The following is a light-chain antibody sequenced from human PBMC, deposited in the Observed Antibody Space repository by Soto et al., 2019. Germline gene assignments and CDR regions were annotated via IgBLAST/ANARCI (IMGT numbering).Light chain of an antibody. V-gene: IGKV3-15*01. Sequence: EVLMTQSPDTLYVSPGERVTLPCRASQSVSDNLAWYQQKPGQGPRLLVYRASTRTLGIPARFSGSESGTEFTLTISSLQSEDFAVYYCQQYNSWPITLGQGTRLEIK. CDR3: QQYNSWPIT. J-gene: IGKJ5*01. CDR2: RAS. CDR1: QSVSDN.